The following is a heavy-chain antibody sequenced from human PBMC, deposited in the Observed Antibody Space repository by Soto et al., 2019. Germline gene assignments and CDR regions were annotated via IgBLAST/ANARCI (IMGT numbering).Heavy chain of an antibody. D-gene: IGHD3-3*01. V-gene: IGHV3-21*01. CDR2: ISSSSSYI. CDR3: ARAPPANYDFWSGYYLRSYYYYYMDV. Sequence: EVQLVESGGGLVKPGGSLRLSCAASGFTFSSYSMNWVRQAPGKGLEWVSSISSSSSYIYYADSVKGRFTISRDNAKNSLYLQMNSLRAEDTAVYYCARAPPANYDFWSGYYLRSYYYYYMDVWGKGTTVTVSS. CDR1: GFTFSSYS. J-gene: IGHJ6*03.